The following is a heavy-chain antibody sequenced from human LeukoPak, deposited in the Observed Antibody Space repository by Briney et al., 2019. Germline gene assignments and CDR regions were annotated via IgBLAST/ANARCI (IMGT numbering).Heavy chain of an antibody. D-gene: IGHD3-22*01. Sequence: PGGFLRLSCAASGFTFSSYAMSWVRQAPGKGLEWVANIKQDGSEKYYVDSVKGRFTISRDNAKNSLYLQMNSLRAEDTAVYYCVRERPTYYDSSGPIDFWGQGTLVTVSS. CDR2: IKQDGSEK. CDR1: GFTFSSYA. V-gene: IGHV3-7*01. CDR3: VRERPTYYDSSGPIDF. J-gene: IGHJ4*02.